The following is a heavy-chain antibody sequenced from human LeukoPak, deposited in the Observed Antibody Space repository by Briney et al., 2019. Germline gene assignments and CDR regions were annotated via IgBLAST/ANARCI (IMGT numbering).Heavy chain of an antibody. D-gene: IGHD2-15*01. CDR3: ATEGGSGYFDY. J-gene: IGHJ4*02. V-gene: IGHV4-30-4*07. Sequence: PSETLSLTCAVSGGSISSGAYSWSWIRQPPRKGLEWIGYVYYSGGTYYNPSLKSRVTISVDTSKNQFSLKLSSVTAADTAVYYCATEGGSGYFDYWGQGTLVTVSS. CDR2: VYYSGGT. CDR1: GGSISSGAYS.